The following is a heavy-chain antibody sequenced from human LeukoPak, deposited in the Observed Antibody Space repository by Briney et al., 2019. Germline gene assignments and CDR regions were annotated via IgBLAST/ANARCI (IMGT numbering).Heavy chain of an antibody. CDR3: ARDISPVVTMVRGVRFDP. CDR1: GGTFSSYA. Sequence: ASVKVSCKASGGTFSSYAIGWVRQAPGQGLEWMGRIIPILGIANYAQKFQGRVTITADKSTSTAYMELSSLRSEDPAVYYCARDISPVVTMVRGVRFDPWGQGTLVTVSS. V-gene: IGHV1-69*04. D-gene: IGHD3-10*01. CDR2: IIPILGIA. J-gene: IGHJ5*02.